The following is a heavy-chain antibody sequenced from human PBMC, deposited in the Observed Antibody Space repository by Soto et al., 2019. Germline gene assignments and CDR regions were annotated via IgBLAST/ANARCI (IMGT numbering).Heavy chain of an antibody. CDR2: INHSGST. D-gene: IGHD3-3*01. CDR1: GGSFSGYY. V-gene: IGHV4-34*01. Sequence: SETLSLTCAVYGGSFSGYYWSWIRQPPGKGLEWIGEINHSGSTNYNPSLKSRVTISVDTSKNQFSLKLSSVTAADTAVYYCARGRGTIFGVVIRNWFDPWGQGTLVTVSS. CDR3: ARGRGTIFGVVIRNWFDP. J-gene: IGHJ5*02.